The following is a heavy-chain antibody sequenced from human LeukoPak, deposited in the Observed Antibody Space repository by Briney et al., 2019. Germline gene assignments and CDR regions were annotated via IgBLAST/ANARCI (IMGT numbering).Heavy chain of an antibody. CDR2: INHSGST. D-gene: IGHD3-3*01. CDR3: ARSCYDFWSGYYSHYYYMDV. J-gene: IGHJ6*03. Sequence: SETLSLTCTVSGGSISGYYWSWIRQPPGKGLEWIGEINHSGSTNYNPSLKSRVTISVDTSKNQFSLKLSSVTAADTAVYYCARSCYDFWSGYYSHYYYMDVWGKGTTVTVSS. CDR1: GGSISGYY. V-gene: IGHV4-34*01.